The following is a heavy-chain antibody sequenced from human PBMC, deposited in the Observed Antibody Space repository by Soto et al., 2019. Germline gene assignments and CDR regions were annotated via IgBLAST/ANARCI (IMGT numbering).Heavy chain of an antibody. CDR3: AKDMNYYDSSGYRGADAFDI. CDR2: ISGSGGST. Sequence: GGSLRLSCAASGFTFSSYAMSWVRQAPGKGLERVSAISGSGGSTYYADSVKGRFTISRDNSKNTLYLQMNSLRAEDTAVYYCAKDMNYYDSSGYRGADAFDIWGQGTMVTVSS. V-gene: IGHV3-23*01. D-gene: IGHD3-22*01. CDR1: GFTFSSYA. J-gene: IGHJ3*02.